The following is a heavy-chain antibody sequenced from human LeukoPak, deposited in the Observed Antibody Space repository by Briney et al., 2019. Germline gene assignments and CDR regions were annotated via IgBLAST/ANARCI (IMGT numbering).Heavy chain of an antibody. CDR2: IYSGGST. Sequence: PGGSLRLSCAASGFTVSSNYMSWVRQAPGKGLEWVSVIYSGGSTYYADSVGGRCTISRENYKNTLFLQMNSLRDEDTAVYYCAKDLYSNYGPADYWGQGNLVTVSS. D-gene: IGHD4-11*01. V-gene: IGHV3-53*01. CDR1: GFTVSSNY. J-gene: IGHJ4*02. CDR3: AKDLYSNYGPADY.